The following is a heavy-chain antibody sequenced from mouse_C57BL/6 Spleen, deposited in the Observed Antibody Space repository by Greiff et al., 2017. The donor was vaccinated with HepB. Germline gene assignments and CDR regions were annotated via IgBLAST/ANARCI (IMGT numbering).Heavy chain of an antibody. V-gene: IGHV5-9*01. CDR3: ARHKDSSGYVAY. J-gene: IGHJ3*01. Sequence: VESGGGLVKPGGSLKLSCAASGFTFSSYTMSWVRQTPEKRLEWVATISGGGGNTYYPDSVKGRFTISRDNAKNTLYLQMSSLRSEDTALYYCARHKDSSGYVAYWGQGTLVTVSA. CDR2: ISGGGGNT. CDR1: GFTFSSYT. D-gene: IGHD3-2*02.